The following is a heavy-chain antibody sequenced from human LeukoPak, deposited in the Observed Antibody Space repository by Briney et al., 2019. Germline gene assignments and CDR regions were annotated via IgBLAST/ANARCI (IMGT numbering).Heavy chain of an antibody. Sequence: GGSLRLSCAAFGFTFNNYWMNWARQAPGKGLEWVANIKPDGSGKYYADSVKGRFTISRDNAKDSLYLQMNSLRGDDTAVYYCARESFEYWGQGVLVTVSS. CDR3: ARESFEY. CDR2: IKPDGSGK. V-gene: IGHV3-7*04. J-gene: IGHJ4*02. CDR1: GFTFNNYW.